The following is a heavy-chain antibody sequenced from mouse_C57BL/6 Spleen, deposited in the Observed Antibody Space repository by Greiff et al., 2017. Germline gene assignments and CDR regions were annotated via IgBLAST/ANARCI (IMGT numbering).Heavy chain of an antibody. D-gene: IGHD2-5*01. CDR3: ARGGSYYSIYYFDY. CDR2: INPYNGGT. J-gene: IGHJ2*01. Sequence: VQLKESGPVLVKPGASVKMSCKASGYTFTDYYMNWVKQSHGKSLEWIGVINPYNGGTSYNQKFKGKATLTVDKSSSTAYMELNSLTSEDSAVYYCARGGSYYSIYYFDYWGQGTTLTVSS. V-gene: IGHV1-19*01. CDR1: GYTFTDYY.